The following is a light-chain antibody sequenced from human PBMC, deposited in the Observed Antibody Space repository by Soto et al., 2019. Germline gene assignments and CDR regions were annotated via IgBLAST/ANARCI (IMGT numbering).Light chain of an antibody. CDR3: SSYAGSNNPPS. V-gene: IGLV2-8*01. J-gene: IGLJ2*01. CDR2: EVS. CDR1: SSDVGGYNY. Sequence: QSALTQTPSASGSPGQSVTISCTGTSSDVGGYNYVSWYQQHPGKAPKLMIYEVSKRPSGVPDRFSGSKSGNTASLTVSGLQDEDEADYYCSSYAGSNNPPSFGGGTQLTV.